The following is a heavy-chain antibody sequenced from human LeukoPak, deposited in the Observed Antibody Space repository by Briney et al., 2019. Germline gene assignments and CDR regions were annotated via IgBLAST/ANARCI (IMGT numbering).Heavy chain of an antibody. D-gene: IGHD1-26*01. Sequence: SETLSLTCTVSGGSISSSSYYWGWIRQPPGKGLEWIGSIYYSGSTYYNPSLKSRVTISVDTSKNRFSLKLSSVTAADTAVYYCARQPGIVGATSYWYFDLWGRGTLVTVSS. CDR3: ARQPGIVGATSYWYFDL. V-gene: IGHV4-39*01. CDR1: GGSISSSSYY. CDR2: IYYSGST. J-gene: IGHJ2*01.